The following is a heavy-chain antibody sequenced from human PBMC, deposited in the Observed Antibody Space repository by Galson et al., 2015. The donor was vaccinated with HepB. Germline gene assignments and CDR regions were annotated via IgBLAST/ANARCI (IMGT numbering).Heavy chain of an antibody. CDR1: GYSFTNYW. CDR3: ARQPRSPAAMPPIDY. Sequence: QSGAEVKKPGESLKISCKGSGYSFTNYWIGWVRQMPGKGLEWMGIIYPGDSDTRYSPSFQGQVTISADKSISTAYLQWSSLKASDTAMYYCARQPRSPAAMPPIDYWGQGTLVTVSS. V-gene: IGHV5-51*01. D-gene: IGHD2-2*01. CDR2: IYPGDSDT. J-gene: IGHJ4*02.